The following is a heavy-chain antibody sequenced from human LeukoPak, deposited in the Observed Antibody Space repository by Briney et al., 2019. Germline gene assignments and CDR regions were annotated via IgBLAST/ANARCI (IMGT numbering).Heavy chain of an antibody. D-gene: IGHD6-13*01. CDR1: GGSISSYY. Sequence: SETLSLTCTVSGGSISSYYWSWIRQPPGKGLEWIGYIYYSGSTYYNPSLKSRVTISVDTSKNQFSLKLSSVTAADTAVYYCARAYSSSFTNWFDPWGQGTLVTVSS. CDR2: IYYSGST. CDR3: ARAYSSSFTNWFDP. V-gene: IGHV4-30-4*01. J-gene: IGHJ5*02.